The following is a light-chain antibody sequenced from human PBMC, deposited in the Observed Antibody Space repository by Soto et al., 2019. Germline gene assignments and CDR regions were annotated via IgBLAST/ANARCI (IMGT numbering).Light chain of an antibody. CDR2: EVS. CDR1: SSDVGTYNL. CDR3: CSYSGSSTYV. J-gene: IGLJ1*01. V-gene: IGLV2-23*02. Sequence: QSALTQPASVSGSPGQSITISCTGTSSDVGTYNLVSWYQQLPGKVPKVMISEVSKRPSGVSNRFSGSKSGTTASLTISGLQAEDEADYYCCSYSGSSTYVFGTGTKLTVL.